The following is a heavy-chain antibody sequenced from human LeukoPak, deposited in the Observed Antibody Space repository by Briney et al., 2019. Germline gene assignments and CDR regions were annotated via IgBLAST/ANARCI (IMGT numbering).Heavy chain of an antibody. J-gene: IGHJ4*02. D-gene: IGHD4-17*01. Sequence: GGSLRLSCAASGFTFSSYGMHWVRQAPGKELEWVAVISYDGSYKYYADSVKGRFTISRDNSKNTLYLQMNSLRAEDTAVYYCAKVGDYGDYALDYWGQGTLVTVSS. V-gene: IGHV3-30*18. CDR2: ISYDGSYK. CDR3: AKVGDYGDYALDY. CDR1: GFTFSSYG.